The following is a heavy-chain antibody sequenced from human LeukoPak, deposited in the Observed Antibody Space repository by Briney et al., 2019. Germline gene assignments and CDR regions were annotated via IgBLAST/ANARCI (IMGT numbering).Heavy chain of an antibody. J-gene: IGHJ6*02. CDR2: ISSSSSYI. CDR3: ARDMGSYDSSGYYWFNYYYYGMDV. D-gene: IGHD3-22*01. CDR1: GFTFSSYS. Sequence: GGSLRLSCAASGFTFSSYSMNWVRQAPGNGLEWVSSISSSSSYIYYADSVKGRFTISRDNAKNSLYLQMNSLRAEDTAVYYCARDMGSYDSSGYYWFNYYYYGMDVWGQGTTVTVSS. V-gene: IGHV3-21*01.